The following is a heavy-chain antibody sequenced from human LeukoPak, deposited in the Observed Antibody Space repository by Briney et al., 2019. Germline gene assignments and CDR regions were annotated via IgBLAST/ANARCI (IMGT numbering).Heavy chain of an antibody. V-gene: IGHV5-51*01. CDR1: GYSLTSYW. CDR2: IYPGDSDT. CDR3: ARPKRSASRRDAFDI. D-gene: IGHD1-26*01. Sequence: GESLKISCKGSGYSLTSYWIGWVRQMPGKGLEWMGIIYPGDSDTRYSPSFQGQVTISADKSISTAYLQWSSLKASDTAMYYCARPKRSASRRDAFDIWGQGTMVTVSS. J-gene: IGHJ3*02.